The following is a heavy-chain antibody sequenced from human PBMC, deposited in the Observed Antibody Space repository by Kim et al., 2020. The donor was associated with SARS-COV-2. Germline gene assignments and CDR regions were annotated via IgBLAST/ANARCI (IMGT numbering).Heavy chain of an antibody. CDR1: GYTFTSYG. CDR3: ARDWAYYYGSGSYSVFDS. Sequence: ASVKVSCKASGYTFTSYGISWVRQAPGQGLEWMGWISAYNGNTNYAQKLQGRVTMTTDTSTSTAYMELRSLRSDDTAVYYCARDWAYYYGSGSYSVFDSWGQGTLVTVSS. V-gene: IGHV1-18*01. CDR2: ISAYNGNT. J-gene: IGHJ4*02. D-gene: IGHD3-10*01.